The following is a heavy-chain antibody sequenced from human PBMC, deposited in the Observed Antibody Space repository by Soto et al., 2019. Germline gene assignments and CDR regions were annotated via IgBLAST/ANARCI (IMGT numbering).Heavy chain of an antibody. CDR3: ARQDDSSGPWFDP. D-gene: IGHD3-22*01. CDR1: GGSISSSSYY. V-gene: IGHV4-39*01. CDR2: IYYSGST. J-gene: IGHJ5*02. Sequence: QLQLQESGPGLVKPSETLSLTCTVSGGSISSSSYYWGWIRQPPGKGLEWSGSIYYSGSTYYNPSLKSRVTISVDTSKNQFSLKLSSVTAADTAVYYCARQDDSSGPWFDPWGQGTLVTVSS.